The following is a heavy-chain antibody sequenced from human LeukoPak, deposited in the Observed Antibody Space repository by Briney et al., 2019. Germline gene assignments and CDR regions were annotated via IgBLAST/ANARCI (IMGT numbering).Heavy chain of an antibody. Sequence: KISQTLSLTCAISGDSVSSNSAAWNWIRQSPSRGLEWLGRTYYRSKWYNDYAVSVKSRITINPDTSKNQFSLQLNSVTPEDTAVYYCAREDGVAVAGTDYYGMDVWGQGTTVTVSS. J-gene: IGHJ6*02. V-gene: IGHV6-1*01. D-gene: IGHD6-19*01. CDR1: GDSVSSNSAA. CDR2: TYYRSKWYN. CDR3: AREDGVAVAGTDYYGMDV.